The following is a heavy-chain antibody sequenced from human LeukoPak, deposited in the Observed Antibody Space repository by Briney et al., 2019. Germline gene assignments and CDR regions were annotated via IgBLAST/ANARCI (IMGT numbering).Heavy chain of an antibody. V-gene: IGHV1-2*06. Sequence: GASVKVSCXASGYTFTDYYMHWVRQARGQGLEWMGRINPNSGGTNYAQKFQGRVTMTRDTSISTAYMELSRLRSDDTAVYYCARDLLGTTYYYDSSGYSAFDYWGQGTLVTVSS. CDR1: GYTFTDYY. CDR2: INPNSGGT. D-gene: IGHD3-22*01. J-gene: IGHJ4*02. CDR3: ARDLLGTTYYYDSSGYSAFDY.